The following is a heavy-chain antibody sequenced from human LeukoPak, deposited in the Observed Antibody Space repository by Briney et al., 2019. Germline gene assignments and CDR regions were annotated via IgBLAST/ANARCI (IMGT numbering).Heavy chain of an antibody. CDR1: GFTFTTYA. D-gene: IGHD2-15*01. CDR2: MSSGSRYI. CDR3: ARDRPTGASRIFVVQ. J-gene: IGHJ4*02. Sequence: PGGSRRLSCTASGFTFTTYAMTWVRQAPGKGLECISSMSSGSRYIYCADSVRGRFTISRDNTRNSLYLAMNNLRAEDTTIYYCARDRPTGASRIFVVQWGQGTPVTVPS. V-gene: IGHV3-21*06.